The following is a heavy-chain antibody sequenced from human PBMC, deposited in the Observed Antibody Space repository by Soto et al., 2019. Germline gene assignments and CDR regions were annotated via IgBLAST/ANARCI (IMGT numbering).Heavy chain of an antibody. CDR3: ARRPGGDYSYYTDV. CDR1: GGSISSYY. D-gene: IGHD3-10*01. Sequence: SETLSLTCTISGGSISSYYWSWVRQPPGKGLEWIGYIYYSGSTNYNPTLKSQVTISVDTSKHQFSLKLSSVTAAATAVYYCARRPGGDYSYYTDVWGKGTTVTVSS. V-gene: IGHV4-59*08. J-gene: IGHJ6*03. CDR2: IYYSGST.